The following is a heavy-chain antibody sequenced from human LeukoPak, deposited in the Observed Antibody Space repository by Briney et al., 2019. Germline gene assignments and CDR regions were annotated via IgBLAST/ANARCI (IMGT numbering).Heavy chain of an antibody. CDR2: ISGSDGRT. Sequence: GGSLRLSCAASGFTFSSYAMSWVRQAPGKGLEWVATISGSDGRTYYADSVRGRFTISRDNPKNTLYLQMNSLRAEDTAVYYCAKDPLGYYDSSGYFSINYFDYWGQGTLVTVSS. V-gene: IGHV3-23*01. J-gene: IGHJ4*02. CDR1: GFTFSSYA. D-gene: IGHD3-22*01. CDR3: AKDPLGYYDSSGYFSINYFDY.